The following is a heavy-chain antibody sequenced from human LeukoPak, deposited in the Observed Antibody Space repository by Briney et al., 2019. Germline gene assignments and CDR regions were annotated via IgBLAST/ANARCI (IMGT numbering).Heavy chain of an antibody. CDR3: ARVVVPAAEFDY. D-gene: IGHD2-2*01. Sequence: GGSLRLSCAASGFTFSSYAMHWVRQAPGKGLEWVAVISYDGSNKYYADSVKGRFTISRDDSKNTLYLQMNSLRAEDTAVYHCARVVVPAAEFDYWGQGTLVTVSS. CDR2: ISYDGSNK. CDR1: GFTFSSYA. V-gene: IGHV3-30-3*01. J-gene: IGHJ4*02.